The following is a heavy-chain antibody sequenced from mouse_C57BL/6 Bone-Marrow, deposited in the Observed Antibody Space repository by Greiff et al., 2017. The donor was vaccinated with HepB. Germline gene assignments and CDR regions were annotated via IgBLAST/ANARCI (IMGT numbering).Heavy chain of an antibody. J-gene: IGHJ3*01. CDR1: GFNIKDDY. D-gene: IGHD1-1*01. CDR2: IDPENGDT. V-gene: IGHV14-4*01. CDR3: TTDYYGSSLAY. Sequence: EVKLMESGAELVRPGASVKLSCTASGFNIKDDYMPWVKQRPEQGLEWIGWIDPENGDTEYASKFQGKATITADTSSNTAYLQLSSLTAEDTAVYYCTTDYYGSSLAYWGQGALVTVSA.